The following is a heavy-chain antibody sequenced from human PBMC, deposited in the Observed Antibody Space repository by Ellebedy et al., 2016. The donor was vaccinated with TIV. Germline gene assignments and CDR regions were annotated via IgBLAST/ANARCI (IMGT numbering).Heavy chain of an antibody. CDR1: GFSFDDYA. CDR3: AKDRDDSSGYFSQFDY. Sequence: SLKISXAASGFSFDDYAMHWVRQAPGKGLEWVSGISWNSGSIGYADSVKGRFTISRDNAKNSLYLQMNSLRVEDTALYYCAKDRDDSSGYFSQFDYWGQGTLVTVSS. D-gene: IGHD3-22*01. CDR2: ISWNSGSI. V-gene: IGHV3-9*01. J-gene: IGHJ4*02.